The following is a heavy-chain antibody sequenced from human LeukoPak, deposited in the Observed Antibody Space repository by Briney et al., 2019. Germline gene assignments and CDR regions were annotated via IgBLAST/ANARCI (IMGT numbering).Heavy chain of an antibody. J-gene: IGHJ4*02. D-gene: IGHD3-16*02. Sequence: GGSLRLSCAASGFTFSSYGMHWVRQAPGKGLEWVASIRYDGSNKYYADSVKGRFTISRDNSKNTLYLQMNSLRAEDTAVYYCAKDQITFGGVIVLVDYWGQGTLVTVSS. CDR1: GFTFSSYG. CDR2: IRYDGSNK. V-gene: IGHV3-30*02. CDR3: AKDQITFGGVIVLVDY.